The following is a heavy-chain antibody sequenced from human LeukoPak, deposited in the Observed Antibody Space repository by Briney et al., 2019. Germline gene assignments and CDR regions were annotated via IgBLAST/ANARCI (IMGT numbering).Heavy chain of an antibody. Sequence: PSETLSLTCAVFGGSFSGYYWNWIRQPPGKGLEWIGQINPSRSTNYNPSLKSRVTISVDTSKNQFSLKLTSVTAADTAVYFCARSRGGFGDYGSWFDPWGQGTLVTVSS. CDR3: ARSRGGFGDYGSWFDP. D-gene: IGHD4-17*01. V-gene: IGHV4-34*01. J-gene: IGHJ5*02. CDR1: GGSFSGYY. CDR2: INPSRST.